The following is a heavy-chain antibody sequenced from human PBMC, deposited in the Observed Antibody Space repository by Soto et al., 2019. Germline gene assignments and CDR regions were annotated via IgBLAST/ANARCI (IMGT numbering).Heavy chain of an antibody. Sequence: QVQLQESGPGLVKPSETLSLSCTVSGDSVSSYYWSWIRQLPGRGLEWIGYIYISGNTNYSPSHKSRVTISRDTSKNQFSLNLKSVTAADTAVYYCARGVLRYYHYGMDVWGQGTTVTVSS. CDR3: ARGVLRYYHYGMDV. CDR1: GDSVSSYY. CDR2: IYISGNT. J-gene: IGHJ6*02. V-gene: IGHV4-59*02.